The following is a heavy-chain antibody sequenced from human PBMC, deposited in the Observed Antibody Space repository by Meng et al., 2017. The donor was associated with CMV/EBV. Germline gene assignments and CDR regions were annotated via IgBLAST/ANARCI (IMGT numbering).Heavy chain of an antibody. V-gene: IGHV2-5*02. CDR1: GCSLSTSGVG. D-gene: IGHD6-13*01. Sequence: QNHFHGSVPPLVKPTQTLTLTCTFSGCSLSTSGVGVGWIRQPPGKALEWLALIYWDDDKRYSPSLKSRLTITKDTSKNQVVLTMTNMDPVDTATYYCARIAAAGRFDYWGQGTLVTVSS. CDR3: ARIAAAGRFDY. J-gene: IGHJ4*02. CDR2: IYWDDDK.